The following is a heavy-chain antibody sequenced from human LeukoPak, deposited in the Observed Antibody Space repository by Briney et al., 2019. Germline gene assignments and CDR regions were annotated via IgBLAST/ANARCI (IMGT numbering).Heavy chain of an antibody. V-gene: IGHV3-74*01. CDR3: ARGGQGAVDY. Sequence: PGGSLRLSCAASGCTFSSHWMHWVRQAPGQGLVWVSFINNNGRVTRYADSVKGRFTITTDNAKNTVLLQMNRLRDDDAVMYYGARGGQGAVDYWGPGTLVIVS. CDR2: INNNGRVT. J-gene: IGHJ4*02. CDR1: GCTFSSHW. D-gene: IGHD3-16*01.